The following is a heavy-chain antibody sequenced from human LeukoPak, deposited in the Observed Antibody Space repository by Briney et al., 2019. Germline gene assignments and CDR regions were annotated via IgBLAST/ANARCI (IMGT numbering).Heavy chain of an antibody. Sequence: SETLSPTCTVSGDSISSYSYYWAWIRQPPGKGLEWIGSILFRGATYYNPSLKPRIIMSVDTSQNHFSLKLTSVTAADTAVYFCARESGDTRTVNSFDFWGRGTLITVSS. CDR1: GDSISSYSYY. V-gene: IGHV4-39*07. J-gene: IGHJ4*01. CDR2: ILFRGAT. CDR3: ARESGDTRTVNSFDF. D-gene: IGHD2-21*01.